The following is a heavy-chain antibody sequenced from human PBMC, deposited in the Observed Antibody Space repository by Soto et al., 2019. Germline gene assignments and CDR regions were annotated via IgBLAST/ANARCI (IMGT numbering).Heavy chain of an antibody. D-gene: IGHD2-21*02. Sequence: PVKVSWKASGGTFSNHAISWERQAPGQGREWVGGIIPMFPTADYAQRFQGRVTITADDSTTTVYMELSGLRSEDTAMYYCARDDATYCGGDCYRYFYYGMDVWGQGTTVTVSS. CDR3: ARDDATYCGGDCYRYFYYGMDV. CDR1: GGTFSNHA. CDR2: IIPMFPTA. J-gene: IGHJ6*02. V-gene: IGHV1-69*13.